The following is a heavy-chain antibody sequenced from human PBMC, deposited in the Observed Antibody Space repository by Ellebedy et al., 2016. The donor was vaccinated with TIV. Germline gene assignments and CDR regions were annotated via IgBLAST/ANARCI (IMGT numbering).Heavy chain of an antibody. J-gene: IGHJ6*02. D-gene: IGHD2-15*01. CDR3: ARRALGYCSGGSCYFHYGMDV. Sequence: ASVKVSXKASGYTFTSYGISWVRQAPGQGLEWMGWISAYNGNTNYAQKLQGRVTMTTDTSTSTAYMELRSLRSDDTAVYYCARRALGYCSGGSCYFHYGMDVWGQGTTVTVSS. CDR2: ISAYNGNT. V-gene: IGHV1-18*01. CDR1: GYTFTSYG.